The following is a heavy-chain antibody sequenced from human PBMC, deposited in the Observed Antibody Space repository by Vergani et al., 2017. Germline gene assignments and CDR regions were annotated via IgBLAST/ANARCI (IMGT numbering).Heavy chain of an antibody. CDR2: IGYDGRIK. CDR1: GFSFNTYG. J-gene: IGHJ4*03. V-gene: IGHV3-30*02. Sequence: QVQLVETGGGVVQPGGSLRLYCATSGFSFNTYGAHWVRQAPGKGLEWVAFIGYDGRIKYNVDSGKGLVTISRDTSKKTLSLQMRSLRAEDTAVYYFSKDGRENSDYGYFYYWGQGTLVTGSS. D-gene: IGHD4-17*01. CDR3: SKDGRENSDYGYFYY.